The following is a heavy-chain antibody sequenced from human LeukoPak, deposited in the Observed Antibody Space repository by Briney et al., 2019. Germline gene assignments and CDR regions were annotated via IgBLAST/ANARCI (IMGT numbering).Heavy chain of an antibody. CDR1: GGSISSGTYY. J-gene: IGHJ4*02. CDR2: IHYSGRT. V-gene: IGHV4-39*01. D-gene: IGHD3-16*02. Sequence: SETLSVTCTVSGGSISSGTYYWGCIRQSPGKGLEWIASIHYSGRTNYNPSLKSRVTMSVDTSKNQFSLKLSSVTAADTAVYYCARWGSYRADYWGQGSLVTVSS. CDR3: ARWGSYRADY.